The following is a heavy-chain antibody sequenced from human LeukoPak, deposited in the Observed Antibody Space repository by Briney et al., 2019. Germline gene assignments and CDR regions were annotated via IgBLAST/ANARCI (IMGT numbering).Heavy chain of an antibody. Sequence: ASVKVSCKASGGTFSSYAISWVRQAPGKGLEWVSAISGSGGSTYYADSVKGRFTISRDNSKNTLYLQMNSLRAEDTAVYYCAKDSRGVTLYWGQGTLVTVSS. V-gene: IGHV3-23*01. J-gene: IGHJ4*02. CDR3: AKDSRGVTLY. CDR1: GGTFSSYA. D-gene: IGHD3-10*01. CDR2: ISGSGGST.